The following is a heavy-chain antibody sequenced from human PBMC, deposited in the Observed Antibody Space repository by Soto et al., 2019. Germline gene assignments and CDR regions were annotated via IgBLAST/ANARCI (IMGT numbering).Heavy chain of an antibody. D-gene: IGHD2-2*01. J-gene: IGHJ4*02. CDR2: ISGSGGST. CDR1: GFTFSSYA. Sequence: GGSLRLSCAASGFTFSSYAMSWVRQAPGKGLEWVSAISGSGGSTYYADTVKGRFTISRDNSKNTLYLQMNSLRAEDTAVYYCAKVPCSSTSCQDFDYWGQGTLVTVSS. CDR3: AKVPCSSTSCQDFDY. V-gene: IGHV3-23*01.